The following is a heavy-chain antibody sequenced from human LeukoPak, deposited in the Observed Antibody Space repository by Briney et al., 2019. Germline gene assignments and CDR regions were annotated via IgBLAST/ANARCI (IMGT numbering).Heavy chain of an antibody. CDR2: ITPNSGGT. CDR3: ARGPLGYGDYGGWFDP. Sequence: GASVKVSCKASGYNFSNHYMHWVRQAPGQGLEWMGWITPNSGGTNSAQKFQGRVTMTRDTSISTAYMELTRLTSDDTAVYYCARGPLGYGDYGGWFDPWGQGIPVTVSS. V-gene: IGHV1-2*02. J-gene: IGHJ5*02. CDR1: GYNFSNHY. D-gene: IGHD5-12*01.